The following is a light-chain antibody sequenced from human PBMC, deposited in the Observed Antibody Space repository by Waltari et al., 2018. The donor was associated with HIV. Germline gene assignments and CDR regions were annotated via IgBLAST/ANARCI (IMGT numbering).Light chain of an antibody. CDR3: QGWETTSDHPGGV. J-gene: IGLJ2*01. Sequence: SYVLTQPPSVSVPPGKTAGITCGGNNIGTKSVHWYKQKPGQAPVLVIYYDTDRPSGVPERFSGSNSGNTATLTISRVEAGDEADYYCQGWETTSDHPGGVFGGGTKLIVL. CDR2: YDT. V-gene: IGLV3-21*01. CDR1: NIGTKS.